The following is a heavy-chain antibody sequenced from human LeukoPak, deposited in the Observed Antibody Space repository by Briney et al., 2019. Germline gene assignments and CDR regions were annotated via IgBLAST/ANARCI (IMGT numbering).Heavy chain of an antibody. CDR2: ISYDGSNK. D-gene: IGHD6-19*01. V-gene: IGHV3-30*18. Sequence: PGGSLRLSYAASGFTFSSYGMHWVRQAPGKGLEWVAVISYDGSNKYYADSVKGRFTISRDNSKNTLYLQMNSLRAEDTAVYYCAKDPGLGSHWGQGTLVTVSS. J-gene: IGHJ4*02. CDR3: AKDPGLGSH. CDR1: GFTFSSYG.